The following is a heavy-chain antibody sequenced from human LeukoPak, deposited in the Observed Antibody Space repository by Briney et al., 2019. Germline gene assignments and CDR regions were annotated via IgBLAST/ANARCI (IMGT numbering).Heavy chain of an antibody. V-gene: IGHV3-30-3*01. CDR3: AREGATGDFWSGYPDY. Sequence: GGSLRLSCAASGFTFSSYAMHWVRQAPGKGLEWVAVISYDGSNKYYADSVKGRFTISRDNSKNTLYLQMNSLRAEDTAVYYCAREGATGDFWSGYPDYWGQGTPVTVSS. J-gene: IGHJ4*02. CDR1: GFTFSSYA. CDR2: ISYDGSNK. D-gene: IGHD3-3*01.